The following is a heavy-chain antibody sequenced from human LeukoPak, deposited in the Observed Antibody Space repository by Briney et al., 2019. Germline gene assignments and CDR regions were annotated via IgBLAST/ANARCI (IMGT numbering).Heavy chain of an antibody. J-gene: IGHJ5*02. V-gene: IGHV3-74*01. CDR2: INRDGSST. D-gene: IGHD6-6*01. CDR1: GFTFDDYG. CDR3: ARDSSTSFDA. Sequence: RPGGSLRLSCAASGFTFDDYGMSWVRQAPGKGLVWVSRINRDGSSTSYADSVKGRFTISRDNAKNTLYLQMNGLRDEDTAVYYCARDSSTSFDAWGQGTLVTVSS.